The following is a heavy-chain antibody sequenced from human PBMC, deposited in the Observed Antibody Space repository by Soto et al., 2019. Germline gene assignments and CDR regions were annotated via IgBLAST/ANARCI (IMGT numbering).Heavy chain of an antibody. J-gene: IGHJ3*02. V-gene: IGHV1-46*01. CDR2: INPSGGST. CDR3: ARDYRGSGSSRAFDI. D-gene: IGHD3-10*01. Sequence: ASVKVSCKAPGDTFTSYYLNWVRQAPGQGLEWMGIINPSGGSTSYAQKFQGRVTMTRDTSTSTVYMELSSLRSEDTAVYYCARDYRGSGSSRAFDIWGQGTMVTVSS. CDR1: GDTFTSYY.